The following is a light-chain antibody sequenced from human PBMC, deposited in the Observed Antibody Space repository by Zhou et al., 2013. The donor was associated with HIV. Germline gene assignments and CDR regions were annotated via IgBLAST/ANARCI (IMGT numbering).Light chain of an antibody. CDR3: QARDSSTVL. J-gene: IGLJ2*01. CDR1: KLGDKY. Sequence: SYELTQPPSVSVSPGQTASITCSGDKLGDKYASWYHQKPGQPPVLVVYRDNKRPSGIPERFSGSNSGNTATLTISGTQATDEADYYCQARDSSTVLFGGGTKLTVL. V-gene: IGLV3-1*01. CDR2: RDN.